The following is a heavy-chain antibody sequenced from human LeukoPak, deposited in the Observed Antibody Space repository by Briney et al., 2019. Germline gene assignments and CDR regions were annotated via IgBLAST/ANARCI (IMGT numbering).Heavy chain of an antibody. D-gene: IGHD2-2*01. V-gene: IGHV4-34*01. CDR3: ARAEIVVVPAVKGAWNWFAP. J-gene: IGHJ5*02. CDR2: INHSGSN. CDR1: GGSFSGYY. Sequence: SETLSLTCAVYGGSFSGYYWSWIRQPPGKGPEWIGEINHSGSNNYNPSLKSRVTISVDTSKNQFSLQLRSVTAADMAVYYCARAEIVVVPAVKGAWNWFAPWGQGTLVTVSS.